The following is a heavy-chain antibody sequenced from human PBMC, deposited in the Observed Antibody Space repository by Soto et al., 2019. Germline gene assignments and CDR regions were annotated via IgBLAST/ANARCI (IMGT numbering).Heavy chain of an antibody. V-gene: IGHV4-39*01. CDR1: GGSISSSSYY. D-gene: IGHD5-12*01. J-gene: IGHJ4*02. Sequence: QLQLQESGPGLVKPSETLSLTCTVSGGSISSSSYYWGWIRQPPGKGLEWIGSIYYSGSTYYNPSRMWRANLSVRPSKSQRSLKLISLPAAGTSVYFWEKQATKLFNYGGKGTLFTVSS. CDR3: EKQATKLFNY. CDR2: IYYSGST.